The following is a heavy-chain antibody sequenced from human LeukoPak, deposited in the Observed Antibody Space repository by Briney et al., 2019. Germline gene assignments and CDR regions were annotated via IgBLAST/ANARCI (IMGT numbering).Heavy chain of an antibody. CDR1: GGSVSSYY. J-gene: IGHJ6*03. D-gene: IGHD3-9*01. Sequence: SETLSLTCTVSGGSVSSYYWSWIRQPAGKGLEWIGRIYTSGSTNYNPSLKSRVTMSVDTSKNQFSLKLSSVTAADTAVYYWARERDYDILTGYSPIHYYYYMDVWGKGTTVTVSS. CDR3: ARERDYDILTGYSPIHYYYYMDV. V-gene: IGHV4-4*07. CDR2: IYTSGST.